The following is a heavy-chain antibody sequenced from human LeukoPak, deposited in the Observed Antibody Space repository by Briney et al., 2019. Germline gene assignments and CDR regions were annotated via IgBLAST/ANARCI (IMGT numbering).Heavy chain of an antibody. CDR2: ITGSGATT. CDR3: AKMQGYFDY. J-gene: IGHJ4*01. CDR1: QFTFSSSG. V-gene: IGHV3-23*01. Sequence: GGSLRLSCAASQFTFSSSGMAWVRQSPEKGLEWVSAITGSGATTYYADSAKGRFTISRDNSKSTVSLQMNSLRAEDTAIYYCAKMQGYFDYWGQGALVTVSS.